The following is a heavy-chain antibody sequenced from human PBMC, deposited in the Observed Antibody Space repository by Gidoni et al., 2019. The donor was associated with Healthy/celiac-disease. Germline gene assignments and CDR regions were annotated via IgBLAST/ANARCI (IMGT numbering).Heavy chain of an antibody. Sequence: EVQLLESGGGLVQPGGSLRLSCAASGFTFSSYAMSWVRQAPGKGLEWVSAISGSGGSTYDADSVKGRFTISRYNSKNTLYLQMNSLRAEDTAVYYCAKEATSITMVRGVRRLGPAYFDYWGQGTLVTVSS. D-gene: IGHD3-10*01. CDR2: ISGSGGST. CDR1: GFTFSSYA. CDR3: AKEATSITMVRGVRRLGPAYFDY. J-gene: IGHJ4*02. V-gene: IGHV3-23*01.